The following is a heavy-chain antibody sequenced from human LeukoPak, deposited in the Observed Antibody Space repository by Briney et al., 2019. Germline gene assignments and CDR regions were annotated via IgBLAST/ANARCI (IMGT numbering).Heavy chain of an antibody. Sequence: PGRSLRLSCAASGFTFSSYAFHWLRQAPGKGLEWVAVISYDGGNKYYADSVKGRFTISRDNSKNTLLLQMNSLTAEDTAVYYCARNTMVRGVIITTLFYYYYGMDVWGQGTTVTVSS. CDR3: ARNTMVRGVIITTLFYYYYGMDV. V-gene: IGHV3-30-3*01. CDR1: GFTFSSYA. D-gene: IGHD3-10*01. CDR2: ISYDGGNK. J-gene: IGHJ6*02.